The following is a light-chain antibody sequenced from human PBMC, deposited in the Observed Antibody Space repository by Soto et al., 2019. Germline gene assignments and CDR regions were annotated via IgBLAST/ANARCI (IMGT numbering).Light chain of an antibody. Sequence: EIVMTQSPATLSVSPGGRATLSCRASQSISDTLAWYQQRPGQAPRLLIYDASNRATGIPARFSGSGSGTDFTLTISSLEPEDFAVYYCQHRNNRPFSFGPGTKVDI. CDR1: QSISDT. CDR2: DAS. CDR3: QHRNNRPFS. J-gene: IGKJ3*01. V-gene: IGKV3-11*01.